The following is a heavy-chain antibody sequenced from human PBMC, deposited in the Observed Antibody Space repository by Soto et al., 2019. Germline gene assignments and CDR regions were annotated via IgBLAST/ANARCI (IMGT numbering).Heavy chain of an antibody. J-gene: IGHJ4*02. CDR1: GGSVSVDSYY. Sequence: GPGPVTASETLSLTCAVSGGSVSVDSYYWAWIRQPPGKGLEWIATIHYRGSTYYATSLKSRVTISIDTSKNQFSLMLASVTATDTAFYYCARLATTVSTPNYWGQGTLVTV. CDR3: ARLATTVSTPNY. D-gene: IGHD4-17*01. CDR2: IHYRGST. V-gene: IGHV4-39*01.